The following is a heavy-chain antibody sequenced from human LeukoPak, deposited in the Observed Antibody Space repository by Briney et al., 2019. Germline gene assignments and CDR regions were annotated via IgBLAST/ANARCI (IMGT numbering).Heavy chain of an antibody. V-gene: IGHV3-53*01. CDR1: GFTFSSYG. CDR3: VRDSFSYAFDI. J-gene: IGHJ3*02. Sequence: GGSLRLSCAASGFTFSSYGMHWVRQAPGKGLEWVSVIYSGGSTYYADSVKGRFTISRDNSKNTLYLQMNSLKTDDTAVYYCVRDSFSYAFDIWGQGTMVTVSS. CDR2: IYSGGST. D-gene: IGHD2/OR15-2a*01.